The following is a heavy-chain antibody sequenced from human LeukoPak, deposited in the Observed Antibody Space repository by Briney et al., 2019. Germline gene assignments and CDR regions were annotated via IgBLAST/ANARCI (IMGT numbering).Heavy chain of an antibody. J-gene: IGHJ4*02. V-gene: IGHV3-30*02. CDR3: VKGRNAYFDY. CDR2: IPSDGSNK. CDR1: GFTFSGYG. Sequence: GGSLRLSCAASGFTFSGYGMHWVRPAPGKGLGWVAFIPSDGSNKYYADSVKGRFTISRDNSKNTVDLQMNSLRPEDTAVYYCVKGRNAYFDYWGQGTLVTASS.